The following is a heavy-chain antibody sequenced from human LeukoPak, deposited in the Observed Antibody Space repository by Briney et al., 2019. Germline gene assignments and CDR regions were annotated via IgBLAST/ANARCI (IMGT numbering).Heavy chain of an antibody. V-gene: IGHV4-59*02. D-gene: IGHD5-24*01. CDR1: GGSVSSYY. CDR3: ARLYLPATRFDY. Sequence: PSETPSLTCTVSGGSVSSYYWSWIRQPPGKGLEWIGYIYYSGSTNYNPSLKSRVTISVDTSKNQFSLKLSSVTTADTAVYYCARLYLPATRFDYWGQGTLVTVSS. CDR2: IYYSGST. J-gene: IGHJ4*02.